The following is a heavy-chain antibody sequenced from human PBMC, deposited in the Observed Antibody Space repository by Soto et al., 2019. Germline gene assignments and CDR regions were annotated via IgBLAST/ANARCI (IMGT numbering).Heavy chain of an antibody. CDR3: ARDDIVLMVYGTFDY. CDR1: GFTFSSYS. J-gene: IGHJ4*02. CDR2: ISSSSYI. D-gene: IGHD2-8*01. Sequence: GGSLRLSCAASGFTFSSYSMNWVRQAPGKGLEWVSSISSSSYIYYADSVKGRFTISRDNAKNSLYLQMNSLRAEDTAVYYCARDDIVLMVYGTFDYWGQGTLVTVSS. V-gene: IGHV3-21*01.